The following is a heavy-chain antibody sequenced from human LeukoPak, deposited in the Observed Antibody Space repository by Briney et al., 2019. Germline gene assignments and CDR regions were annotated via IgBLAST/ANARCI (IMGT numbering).Heavy chain of an antibody. CDR1: GFTFTTSD. Sequence: SVQVSCKASGFTFTTSDVQWVRQARGQRLAWIGWIVVDSGNTNFAQKFQERVTIARDMSTSTAYMELSSLRSEDTAVYYCAAESRFDYGSGSYYGMDVWGKGTTVTVSS. CDR3: AAESRFDYGSGSYYGMDV. CDR2: IVVDSGNT. V-gene: IGHV1-58*01. J-gene: IGHJ6*04. D-gene: IGHD3-10*01.